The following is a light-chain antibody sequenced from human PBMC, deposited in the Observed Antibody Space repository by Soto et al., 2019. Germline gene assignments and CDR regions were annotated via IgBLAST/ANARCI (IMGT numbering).Light chain of an antibody. V-gene: IGKV3-20*01. CDR1: QSVNSGY. CDR2: GAS. J-gene: IGKJ5*01. CDR3: QQYGNSPIT. Sequence: EIVLTHSPGTLSLSPGERATLSCRASQSVNSGYLAWYQQKPGQAPRLLIYGASNRATGIPDRFSASGSGTDFTLTISRLEPEDFTVYYCQQYGNSPITFGQGTRLEIK.